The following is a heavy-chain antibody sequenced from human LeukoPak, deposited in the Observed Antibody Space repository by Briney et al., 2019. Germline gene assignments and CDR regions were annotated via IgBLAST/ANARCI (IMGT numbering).Heavy chain of an antibody. CDR3: ATYDNSGYYFDY. CDR2: INHSGNT. J-gene: IGHJ4*02. CDR1: GESLRLSY. V-gene: IGHV4-34*01. Sequence: SEPLSLTCAVYGESLRLSYWTWIRQPPGKGLEWIGEINHSGNTNYNPSLKSRVTISVDTSKNHFSLKLSSVTAADTAVYFCATYDNSGYYFDYWGQGTLVTVSS. D-gene: IGHD3-22*01.